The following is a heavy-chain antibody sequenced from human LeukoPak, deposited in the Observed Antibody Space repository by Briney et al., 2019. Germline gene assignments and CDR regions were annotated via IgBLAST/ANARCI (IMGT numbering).Heavy chain of an antibody. J-gene: IGHJ3*02. D-gene: IGHD3-22*01. CDR1: GFTFSSYG. Sequence: GRSLRLSCAASGFTFSSYGMHWVRQAPGKGLEWVAVISYDGSNKYYADSVKGRFTISRDNSKNTLYLQMNSLRAEDTAVYYCAKDHYYYDSSVLDAFDIWGQGTMVTVSS. V-gene: IGHV3-30*18. CDR2: ISYDGSNK. CDR3: AKDHYYYDSSVLDAFDI.